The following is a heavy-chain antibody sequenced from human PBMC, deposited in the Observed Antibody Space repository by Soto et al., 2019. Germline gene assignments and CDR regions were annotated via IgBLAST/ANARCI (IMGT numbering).Heavy chain of an antibody. CDR1: RFAFSSYS. V-gene: IGHV3-21*01. CDR2: ISSSSSYI. Sequence: WVWLRRSCSPSRFAFSSYSLNWVRQAPGKGLEWVSSISSSSSYIYYADSVKGRFTISRDNAKNSLYLKMNSLRAEDTAVYYCARDRKRSTSCYDYWGQGTLVTVPQ. J-gene: IGHJ4*02. CDR3: ARDRKRSTSCYDY. D-gene: IGHD2-2*01.